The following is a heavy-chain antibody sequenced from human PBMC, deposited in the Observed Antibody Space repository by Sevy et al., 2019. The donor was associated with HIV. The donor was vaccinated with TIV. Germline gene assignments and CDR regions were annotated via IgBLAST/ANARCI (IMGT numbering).Heavy chain of an antibody. CDR1: EFTFSSYA. D-gene: IGHD5-12*01. J-gene: IGHJ3*02. CDR2: IRGSGGST. CDR3: AKGGIDGYNWPEAFDI. Sequence: GESLKISCAASEFTFSSYAMSWVRQAPGKGLEWVSAIRGSGGSTYYVDSVKGRFTISRDNSKNTLYLQMNSLRAEDTAVYYCAKGGIDGYNWPEAFDIWGHGTMVTVSS. V-gene: IGHV3-23*01.